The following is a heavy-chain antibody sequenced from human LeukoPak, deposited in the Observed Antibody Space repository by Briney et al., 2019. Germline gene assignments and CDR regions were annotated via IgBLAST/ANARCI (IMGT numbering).Heavy chain of an antibody. V-gene: IGHV1-69*04. CDR1: GGTFSSYA. Sequence: GASVKVSCKASGGTFSSYAISWVRQAPGQGLEWMGRIIPILGIANYAQKFQGRVTITADKSTSTAYMELSSLRSEDTAVYYCARDPGIVAAARFDYWGQGTLVTVSS. CDR3: ARDPGIVAAARFDY. J-gene: IGHJ4*02. D-gene: IGHD1-26*01. CDR2: IIPILGIA.